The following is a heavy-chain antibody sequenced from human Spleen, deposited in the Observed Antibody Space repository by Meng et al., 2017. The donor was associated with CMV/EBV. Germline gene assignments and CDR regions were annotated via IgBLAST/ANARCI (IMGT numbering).Heavy chain of an antibody. CDR3: VRDRRPYGSSYYFDY. CDR1: GGSVSSRSYY. J-gene: IGHJ4*02. V-gene: IGHV4-39*07. Sequence: SETLSLTCSVFGGSVSSRSYYWGWIRQPPGKGLEWIGNIYYSGTTYYNPSLKSRVTISVDISKNQFSLQLTSVTAADTAVYFCVRDRRPYGSSYYFDYWGQGALVTVSS. D-gene: IGHD6-19*01. CDR2: IYYSGTT.